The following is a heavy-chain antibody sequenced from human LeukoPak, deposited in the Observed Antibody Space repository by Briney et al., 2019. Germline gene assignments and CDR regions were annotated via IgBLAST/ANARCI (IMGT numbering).Heavy chain of an antibody. V-gene: IGHV4-59*01. J-gene: IGHJ6*02. Sequence: SETLSLTCTVSGGSISSYYWSWIRQPPGKGLEWIGYIFSSGSTDYNPSLKSRVTISVDTSKNQFSLRLSSVTAADTAVYYCARLASSVEDIWGQGTTVTVSS. CDR3: ARLASSVEDI. D-gene: IGHD6-19*01. CDR1: GGSISSYY. CDR2: IFSSGST.